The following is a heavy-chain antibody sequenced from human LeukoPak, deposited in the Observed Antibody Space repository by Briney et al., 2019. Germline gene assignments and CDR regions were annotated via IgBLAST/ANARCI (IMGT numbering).Heavy chain of an antibody. CDR1: GFTFSSYS. D-gene: IGHD4-17*01. CDR2: ISSSSSTI. J-gene: IGHJ4*02. CDR3: ARETDGDYVH. Sequence: GGSLRLSCAASGFTFSSYSMNWVRQAPGKRLEWVSYISSSSSTIYYADSVKGRFTISRDNAKNTLYLQMNSLRAEDTAVYYCARETDGDYVHWGQGTLVTVSS. V-gene: IGHV3-48*04.